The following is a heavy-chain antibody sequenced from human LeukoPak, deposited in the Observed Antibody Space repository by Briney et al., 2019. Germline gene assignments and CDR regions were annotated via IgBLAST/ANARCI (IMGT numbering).Heavy chain of an antibody. D-gene: IGHD3-10*01. CDR3: AREMVRGPGPFDY. CDR2: INPDSGDT. Sequence: GASVKVSCRASGYTFTDFYMHWVRQAPGQGLEWMGWINPDSGDTKYAQKFQGRVTMTRDTSISTAYMELSRLRSDDTAVYYCAREMVRGPGPFDYWGQGTLVTVSS. V-gene: IGHV1-2*02. CDR1: GYTFTDFY. J-gene: IGHJ4*02.